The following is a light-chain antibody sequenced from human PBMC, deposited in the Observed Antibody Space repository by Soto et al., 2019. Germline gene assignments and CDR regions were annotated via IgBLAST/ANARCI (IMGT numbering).Light chain of an antibody. CDR2: AAF. Sequence: DIQMTQSPSSLSAAVGDRVTITCRASQGITNYLAWYQQKPGKVPKLLIYAAFILQSGVPSRFSGSGSGTDVTLTISSLQPEDVATYYCQKYDSAPYTFGQGTNLEIK. V-gene: IGKV1-27*01. CDR3: QKYDSAPYT. CDR1: QGITNY. J-gene: IGKJ2*01.